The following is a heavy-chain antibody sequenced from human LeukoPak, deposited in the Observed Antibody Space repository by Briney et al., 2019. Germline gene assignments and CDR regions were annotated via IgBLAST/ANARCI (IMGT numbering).Heavy chain of an antibody. D-gene: IGHD1-26*01. CDR3: AKDRGGSLGAFDS. CDR1: GFTFSNYD. J-gene: IGHJ3*02. V-gene: IGHV3-48*03. CDR2: ISKSGTTI. Sequence: GGSLRLSCAVSGFTFSNYDMNWVRQAPGKGLEWVSYISKSGTTIYYGDSVKGRFTISRDNAKNSLYLQMNSLRAEDTAVYYCAKDRGGSLGAFDSWGQGTMVIVSS.